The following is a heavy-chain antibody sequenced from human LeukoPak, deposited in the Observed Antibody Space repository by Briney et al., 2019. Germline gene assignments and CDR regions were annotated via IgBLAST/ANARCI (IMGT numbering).Heavy chain of an antibody. CDR3: ARGGYTGHDYGDY. V-gene: IGHV3-33*01. CDR1: GFTFSSYG. J-gene: IGHJ4*02. D-gene: IGHD5-12*01. CDR2: IWFDGSNK. Sequence: SGGSLRLSCAASGFTFSSYGMHWVRQAPGKGLEWVAVIWFDGSNKYYADSVKGRFTISRDNSKNTLYLQMNSLRAEDTAVYFCARGGYTGHDYGDYWGQGTLVTVSS.